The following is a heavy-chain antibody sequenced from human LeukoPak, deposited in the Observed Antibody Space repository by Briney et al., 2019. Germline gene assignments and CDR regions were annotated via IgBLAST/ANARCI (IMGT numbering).Heavy chain of an antibody. D-gene: IGHD2-15*01. Sequence: KSSETLSLTCTVSGGSISSSSYNWGWIRQPPGKGPEWIGSIFHSGSVYYNPSLKSRVTLSVDPSKNRFSLKLTSVTAADTAIYYCARVVASTSIDSWGQGTLVTVSS. CDR1: GGSISSSSYN. V-gene: IGHV4-39*07. CDR3: ARVVASTSIDS. J-gene: IGHJ4*02. CDR2: IFHSGSV.